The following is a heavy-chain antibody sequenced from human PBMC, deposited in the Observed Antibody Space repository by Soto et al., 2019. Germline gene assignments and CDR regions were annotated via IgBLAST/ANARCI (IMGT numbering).Heavy chain of an antibody. Sequence: GGSLRLSCAASGLTFSSFGMHWVRQAPGKGLEWVAVISYDGSNKYYADSVKGRFTISRDNSKNTLYLQMNSLRAEDTAVYYCAKDLRIKQQLLLVLAYWGQGTLVTVSS. CDR2: ISYDGSNK. J-gene: IGHJ4*02. CDR1: GLTFSSFG. D-gene: IGHD6-13*01. CDR3: AKDLRIKQQLLLVLAY. V-gene: IGHV3-30*18.